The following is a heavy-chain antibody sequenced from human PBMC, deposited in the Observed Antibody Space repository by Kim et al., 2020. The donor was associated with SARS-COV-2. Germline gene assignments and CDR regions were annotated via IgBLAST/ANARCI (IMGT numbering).Heavy chain of an antibody. D-gene: IGHD6-13*01. J-gene: IGHJ5*02. Sequence: SETLSLTCAVSGGSISSGGYSWSWIRQPPGKGLEWIGYIYHSGSTYYNPSLKSRVTISVDRSKNQFSLKLSSVTAADTAVYYCARAQYSSSWYWFDPWGQGTLVTVSS. CDR1: GGSISSGGYS. CDR2: IYHSGST. CDR3: ARAQYSSSWYWFDP. V-gene: IGHV4-30-2*01.